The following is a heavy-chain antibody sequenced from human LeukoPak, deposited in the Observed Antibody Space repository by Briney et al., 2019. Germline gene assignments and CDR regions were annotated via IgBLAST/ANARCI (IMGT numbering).Heavy chain of an antibody. V-gene: IGHV4-30-4*01. J-gene: IGHJ6*02. Sequence: SETLSLTCTVSGGSISSGDYYWSWIRQPPGKGLEWIGYIYYSGSTYYNPSLKSRVTISVDTSKNQFSLKLSSVTAADTAVYYCARDRSSGWPLYYYYGMDVWGQGTTVTVSS. CDR2: IYYSGST. D-gene: IGHD6-19*01. CDR3: ARDRSSGWPLYYYYGMDV. CDR1: GGSISSGDYY.